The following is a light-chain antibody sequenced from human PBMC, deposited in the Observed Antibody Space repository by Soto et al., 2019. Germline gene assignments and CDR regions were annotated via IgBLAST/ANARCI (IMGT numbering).Light chain of an antibody. CDR3: QNYNRAPWT. Sequence: EIVMTQSPATLSVSPGERATLSCRASQSVSSNLAWYQQKPGQAPRLLIYGASTRATGIPARFSVSGSGTELTLTISSLQSEDFAVYYCQNYNRAPWTFGQGTKVESK. J-gene: IGKJ1*01. V-gene: IGKV3-15*01. CDR2: GAS. CDR1: QSVSSN.